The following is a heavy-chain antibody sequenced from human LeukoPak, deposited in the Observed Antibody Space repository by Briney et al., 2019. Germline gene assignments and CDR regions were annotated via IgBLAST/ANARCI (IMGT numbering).Heavy chain of an antibody. J-gene: IGHJ5*02. CDR1: GYTFTSYG. CDR3: ARDLDRLAARPGVWFDP. Sequence: GASVKVSCKASGYTFTSYGISWVRQAPGQGLEWMGWISAYNGNTNYAQKLQGRVTMTTDASTSTAYMELRSLRSDDTAVYYCARDLDRLAARPGVWFDPWGQGTLVTVSS. V-gene: IGHV1-18*01. CDR2: ISAYNGNT. D-gene: IGHD6-6*01.